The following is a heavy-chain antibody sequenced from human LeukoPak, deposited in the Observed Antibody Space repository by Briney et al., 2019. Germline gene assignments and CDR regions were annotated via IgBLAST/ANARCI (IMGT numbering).Heavy chain of an antibody. Sequence: GASVKVSCKASGYTFTSYGISWVRQAPGQGLEWMGWISAYNGNTNYAQKLQGRVTMTTDTSTSTAYMELRSLRSDDTAVYHCARGYSSGWYDPVPAFDIWGQGTMVTVSS. CDR3: ARGYSSGWYDPVPAFDI. V-gene: IGHV1-18*01. D-gene: IGHD6-19*01. CDR2: ISAYNGNT. CDR1: GYTFTSYG. J-gene: IGHJ3*02.